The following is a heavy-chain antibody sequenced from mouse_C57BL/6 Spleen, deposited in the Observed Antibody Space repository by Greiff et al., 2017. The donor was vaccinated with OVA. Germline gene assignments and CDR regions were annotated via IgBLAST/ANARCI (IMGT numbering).Heavy chain of an antibody. CDR3: ARSGGNAYWYFDV. Sequence: VQLQQSGAELARPGASVKLSCTASGYTFTSYGISWVKQRTGQGLEWIGEIYPRSGNTYYNEKFKGKATLTADKSSSTAYMELRSLTSEDSAVYFCARSGGNAYWYFDVWGTGTTVTVSS. J-gene: IGHJ1*03. V-gene: IGHV1-81*01. CDR1: GYTFTSYG. CDR2: IYPRSGNT. D-gene: IGHD2-1*01.